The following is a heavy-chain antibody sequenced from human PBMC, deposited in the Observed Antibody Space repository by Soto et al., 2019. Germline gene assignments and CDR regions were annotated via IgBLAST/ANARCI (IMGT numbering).Heavy chain of an antibody. J-gene: IGHJ4*02. CDR3: VGSEATALDY. CDR1: GVSIGSDPHY. V-gene: IGHV4-31*03. Sequence: PSETLSLTCNVSGVSIGSDPHYWSWLRQQSGKGLEWIGYIVNSGVTFYNPSLKSRVSFFLDTSRSQFSLKLDSLTAADTAVYYCVGSEATALDYWGQGTLVTVSS. CDR2: IVNSGVT.